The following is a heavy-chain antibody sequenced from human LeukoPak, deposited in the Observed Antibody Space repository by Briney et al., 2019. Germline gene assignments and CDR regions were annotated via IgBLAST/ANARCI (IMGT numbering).Heavy chain of an antibody. D-gene: IGHD6-19*01. CDR2: ISGRDSNT. J-gene: IGHJ4*02. Sequence: PGGSLRLSCAASGFTFSTYGMTWVRQAPGKGLEWVSTISGRDSNTYYADSVQGRFTISRDNSKNTLFLQMNILRAEDTAVYYCAKEGSSGWYSFFDYWGPGTLVTVSS. V-gene: IGHV3-23*01. CDR3: AKEGSSGWYSFFDY. CDR1: GFTFSTYG.